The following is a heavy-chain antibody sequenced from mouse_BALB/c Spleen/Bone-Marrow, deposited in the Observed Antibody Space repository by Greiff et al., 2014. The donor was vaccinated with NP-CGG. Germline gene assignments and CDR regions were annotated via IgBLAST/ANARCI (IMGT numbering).Heavy chain of an antibody. CDR2: IDPANGNT. Sequence: EVQLQQPGAELVKPGATVKLSCTASGFNIKDTYMRWVKQRPEQGLEWIGRIDPANGNTKYDPKFQGKATITADTSSNTAYPQLSSLTSEDTAVYYCARYRLGTYFDYWGQGTTLTVSS. V-gene: IGHV14-3*02. J-gene: IGHJ2*01. CDR3: ARYRLGTYFDY. D-gene: IGHD2-14*01. CDR1: GFNIKDTY.